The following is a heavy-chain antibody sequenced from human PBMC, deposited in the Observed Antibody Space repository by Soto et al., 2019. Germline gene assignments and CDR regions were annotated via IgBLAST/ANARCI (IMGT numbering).Heavy chain of an antibody. J-gene: IGHJ6*02. D-gene: IGHD6-13*01. Sequence: QVQLVQSGAEVKKPGSSVRVSCKASGGTFSSYAISWVRQAPGQGLEWMGGIIPIFGSENYAQKFQGRVTIPADESPSTVYMELSSLRSAGKAVYYCARDRIAGSKYYYGMDVWGQGTTVTVSS. V-gene: IGHV1-69*01. CDR1: GGTFSSYA. CDR2: IIPIFGSE. CDR3: ARDRIAGSKYYYGMDV.